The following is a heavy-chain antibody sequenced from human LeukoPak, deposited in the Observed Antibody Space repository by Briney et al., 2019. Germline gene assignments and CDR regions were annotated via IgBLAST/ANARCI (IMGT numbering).Heavy chain of an antibody. CDR3: ARGGIITPQAI. CDR2: INHSGST. CDR1: GGSCSGKY. J-gene: IGHJ3*02. D-gene: IGHD3-22*01. Sequence: SETLTRTRAGYGGSCSGKYRSWIGQPPGKGLEGIGEINHSGSTNYTPSLKSRVTISVDTSKNQFSLKLSSVTAADTAVYSCARGGIITPQAIWGQGTMVTVSS. V-gene: IGHV4-34*01.